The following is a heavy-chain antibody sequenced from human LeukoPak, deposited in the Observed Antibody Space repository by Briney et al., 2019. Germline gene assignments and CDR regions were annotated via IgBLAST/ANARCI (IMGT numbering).Heavy chain of an antibody. CDR2: IKSKTDGGTT. CDR1: GLTFSNAW. V-gene: IGHV3-15*01. CDR3: TAPRREIAVAGGDY. J-gene: IGHJ4*02. D-gene: IGHD6-19*01. Sequence: KPGGSLRLSCAASGLTFSNAWVSWVRQAPGKGLEWVGRIKSKTDGGTTEYAAPVKGRFTISRDDSKNTLYLQMNSLKSEDTAVYYCTAPRREIAVAGGDYWGQGTLVTVSS.